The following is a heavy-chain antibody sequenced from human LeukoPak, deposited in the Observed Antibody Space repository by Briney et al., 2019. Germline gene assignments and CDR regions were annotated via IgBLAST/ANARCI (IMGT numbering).Heavy chain of an antibody. CDR3: ARVGIEMATMFSWRVGDAFDI. Sequence: GASVKVSCKASGYTFTGYYMHWVRQAPGQGLEWMGWINPNSGSTNYAQKFQGRVTMTRDTSISTAYMELSRLRSDDTAVYYCARVGIEMATMFSWRVGDAFDIWGQGTMVTVSS. CDR1: GYTFTGYY. V-gene: IGHV1-2*02. D-gene: IGHD5-24*01. J-gene: IGHJ3*02. CDR2: INPNSGST.